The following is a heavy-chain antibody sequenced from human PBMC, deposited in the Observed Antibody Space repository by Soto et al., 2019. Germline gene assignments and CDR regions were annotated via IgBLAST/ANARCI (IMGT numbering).Heavy chain of an antibody. CDR2: ISGSGGST. CDR1: GFTFSSYA. Sequence: PGGSLRISCAASGFTFSSYAMSWVRQAPGKGLEWVSGISGSGGSTYYADSVKGRLTISRDNSKNTLYMQMNTLRAEDTAVYYCAYVPRSYYLDVRGQRTLVTVAA. CDR3: AYVPRSYYLDV. V-gene: IGHV3-23*01. J-gene: IGHJ4*02. D-gene: IGHD4-4*01.